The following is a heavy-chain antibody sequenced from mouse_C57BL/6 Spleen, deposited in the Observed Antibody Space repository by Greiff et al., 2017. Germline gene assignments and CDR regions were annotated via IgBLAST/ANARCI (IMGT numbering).Heavy chain of an antibody. CDR3: TIQYYYDWAWFAY. D-gene: IGHD2-4*01. CDR2: IDPETGGT. Sequence: QVQLKESGAELVRPGASVTLSCKASGYTFTDYELHWVKQTPVHGLEWIGAIDPETGGTAYNQKFKGKAILTADKSSSPAYMELRSLTSEDSAVYYCTIQYYYDWAWFAYWGQGTLVTVSA. V-gene: IGHV1-15*01. CDR1: GYTFTDYE. J-gene: IGHJ3*01.